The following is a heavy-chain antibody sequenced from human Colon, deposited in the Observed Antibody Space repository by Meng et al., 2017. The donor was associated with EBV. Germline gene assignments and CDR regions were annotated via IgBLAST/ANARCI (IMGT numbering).Heavy chain of an antibody. J-gene: IGHJ4*02. CDR2: INHSGST. Sequence: QVQLQQWGAGLLKPSEPLSLTCAVYGGSFSGYYWTWIRQHPGKGLEWIGEINHSGSTNSNPYLKSRVTISVDTSKNQFSLKVTSVTAADTAVYYCARYRLQYDYGDQLYYFDYWGQGSLVTVAS. CDR1: GGSFSGYY. V-gene: IGHV4-34*01. CDR3: ARYRLQYDYGDQLYYFDY. D-gene: IGHD4-17*01.